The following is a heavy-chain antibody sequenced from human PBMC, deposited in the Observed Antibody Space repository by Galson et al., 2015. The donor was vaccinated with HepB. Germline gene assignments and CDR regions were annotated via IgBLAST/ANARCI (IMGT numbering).Heavy chain of an antibody. CDR3: ARSSSQPGGVDYGMDV. J-gene: IGHJ6*02. Sequence: QSGAEVKKPGESLKISCKGSGYSFTNYWIGWVRQMSGKGLEWVGIIYPGNSDIRYSPSFQGQVTISADKSIDTAYLQWSSLKASDTAMYYCARSSSQPGGVDYGMDVWGQGTTVTVSS. D-gene: IGHD1-14*01. V-gene: IGHV5-51*01. CDR2: IYPGNSDI. CDR1: GYSFTNYW.